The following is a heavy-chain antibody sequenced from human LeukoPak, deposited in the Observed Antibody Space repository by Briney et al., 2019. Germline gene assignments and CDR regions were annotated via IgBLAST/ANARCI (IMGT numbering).Heavy chain of an antibody. CDR2: IYYSGGT. V-gene: IGHV4-61*01. J-gene: IGHJ4*02. CDR1: GGSVSSGSYY. CDR3: ARVSGTAMVMDY. Sequence: PSETLSLTCTVSGGSVSSGSYYWSWIRQPPGKGLEWIGYIYYSGGTNYNPSLKSRVTISVDTSKNQFSLKLSSVTAADTAVYYCARVSGTAMVMDYWGQGTLVTVSS. D-gene: IGHD5-18*01.